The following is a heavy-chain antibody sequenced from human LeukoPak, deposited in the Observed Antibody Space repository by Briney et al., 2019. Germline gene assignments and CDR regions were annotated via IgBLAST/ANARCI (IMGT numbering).Heavy chain of an antibody. J-gene: IGHJ4*02. CDR3: VREMDGEDGAVTFFDL. D-gene: IGHD3-10*01. Sequence: KTGGSLRLSCAASNFVFSDYYMSWVRQAPGKGLEWVAYISSSGDSIYYGDSVKGRFFISRDNAENSLYLQMNSLRAEDTDVYYCVREMDGEDGAVTFFDLWGQGNMVTVSS. CDR2: ISSSGDSI. V-gene: IGHV3-11*01. CDR1: NFVFSDYY.